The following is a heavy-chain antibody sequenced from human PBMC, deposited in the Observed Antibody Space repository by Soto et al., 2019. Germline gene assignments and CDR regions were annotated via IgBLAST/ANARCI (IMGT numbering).Heavy chain of an antibody. J-gene: IGHJ6*02. CDR3: ARSPTTTRGMDV. V-gene: IGHV4-59*01. D-gene: IGHD1-26*01. CDR2: IYYSGST. CDR1: GVSISGYY. Sequence: SETLSLTCTASGVSISGYYWSWIRQPPGKGLEWIGYIYYSGSTNYNPSLKSRVTISVDTSKNQFSLKLSSVTAADTAVYYCARSPTTTRGMDVWGQGTTVTVSS.